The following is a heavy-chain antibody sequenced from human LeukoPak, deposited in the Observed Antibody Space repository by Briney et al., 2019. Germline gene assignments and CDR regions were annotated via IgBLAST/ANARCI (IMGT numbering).Heavy chain of an antibody. CDR3: AKMYGYSYGHIDY. CDR1: GFTFNTYA. V-gene: IGHV3-23*01. CDR2: ISGNGGTT. D-gene: IGHD5-18*01. J-gene: IGHJ4*02. Sequence: GGSLRLACAASGFTFNTYAMSWVRQAPGKGLEWVSGISGNGGTTYYPDSVTGRFTISKDISKSTLYLQINSLRAEDTAIYYCAKMYGYSYGHIDYWGQGTLVTVST.